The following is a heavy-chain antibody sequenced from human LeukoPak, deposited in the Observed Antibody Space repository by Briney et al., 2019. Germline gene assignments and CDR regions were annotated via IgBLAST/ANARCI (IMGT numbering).Heavy chain of an antibody. CDR1: GFTFSSYA. CDR3: AKDLVDSSGYADY. Sequence: GGSLRLSCAASGFTFSSYAMSWVRQAPGKGLEWVSALSGSGGSTYYADSVKGRFTISRDNSKNTLYLQMNSLRAEDTAVYYCAKDLVDSSGYADYWGQGTLVTVSS. V-gene: IGHV3-23*01. J-gene: IGHJ4*02. CDR2: LSGSGGST. D-gene: IGHD3-22*01.